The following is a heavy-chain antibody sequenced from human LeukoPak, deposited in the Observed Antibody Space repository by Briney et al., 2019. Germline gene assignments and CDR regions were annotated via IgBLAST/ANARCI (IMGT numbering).Heavy chain of an antibody. Sequence: GGSLRLSCAASGFTFSSYAMSWVRQAPGKGLEWVSAISGRGGSTYYADSVKGRFTISRDNSKKTLYLQMNSLRAEDTAVYYCAKDPTRRGYYDSSGYFDYWGQGTLVTVSS. V-gene: IGHV3-23*01. D-gene: IGHD3-22*01. J-gene: IGHJ4*02. CDR3: AKDPTRRGYYDSSGYFDY. CDR2: ISGRGGST. CDR1: GFTFSSYA.